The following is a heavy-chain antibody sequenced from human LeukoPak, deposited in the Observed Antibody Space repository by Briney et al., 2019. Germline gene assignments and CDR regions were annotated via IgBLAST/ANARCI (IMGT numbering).Heavy chain of an antibody. CDR1: GFTFSSYA. Sequence: GRSLSLFCEASGFTFSSYAMAWVRQAPGKGLEWVSTISGGGGSTYSADSVKGRFTISRDNSKNTLYLQVNSLRAEDTAVYYCAKGGKWDVTPFDYWGQGTLVTVSS. V-gene: IGHV3-23*01. CDR2: ISGGGGST. D-gene: IGHD1-26*01. CDR3: AKGGKWDVTPFDY. J-gene: IGHJ4*02.